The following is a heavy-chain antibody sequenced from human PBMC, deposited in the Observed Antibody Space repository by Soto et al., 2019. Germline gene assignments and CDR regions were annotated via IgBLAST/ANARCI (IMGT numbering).Heavy chain of an antibody. CDR3: ARWVEVSLDYFDS. J-gene: IGHJ4*02. CDR2: IFHSGRT. Sequence: SETLSLTCTVSGDSMSNRYYYWSWVRQNPGKGLEWIGHIFHSGRTYYSPSLKSRVTISVDTSKNQFSLNLSSVTAADTAIYYVARWVEVSLDYFDSWGQGTPVTVSS. V-gene: IGHV4-31*03. CDR1: GDSMSNRYYY. D-gene: IGHD2-15*01.